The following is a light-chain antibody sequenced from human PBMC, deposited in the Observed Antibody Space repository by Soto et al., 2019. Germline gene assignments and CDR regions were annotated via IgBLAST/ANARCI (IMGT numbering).Light chain of an antibody. Sequence: QPVLTQSPSASASLGASVKLTCTLSSGHSSYAIAWYQQQPEKGPRYLMKLNSDGSHSKGDGIPDRFSGSSSGAERYLTISSLQSEDEADYYCQTWGTGIQVFGGGTKVTVL. CDR1: SGHSSYA. J-gene: IGLJ3*02. CDR3: QTWGTGIQV. CDR2: LNSDGSH. V-gene: IGLV4-69*01.